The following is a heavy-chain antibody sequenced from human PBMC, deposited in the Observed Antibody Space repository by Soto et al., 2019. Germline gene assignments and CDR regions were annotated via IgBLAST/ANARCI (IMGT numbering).Heavy chain of an antibody. D-gene: IGHD3-3*01. V-gene: IGHV3-48*02. CDR1: GFTFSSYS. Sequence: EVQLVESGGGLVQPGGSLRLSCAASGFTFSSYSMNWVRQAPGKGLEWVSYISSSSSTIYYADSVKGRFTISRDNAKNSLYLQMNSLRDEGTAVYYCARTTYDFWSGYSDHFDYWGQGTLVTVSS. CDR3: ARTTYDFWSGYSDHFDY. J-gene: IGHJ4*02. CDR2: ISSSSSTI.